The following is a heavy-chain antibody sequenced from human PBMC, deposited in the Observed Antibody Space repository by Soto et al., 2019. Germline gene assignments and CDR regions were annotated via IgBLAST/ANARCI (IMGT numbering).Heavy chain of an antibody. Sequence: ASVKVSCKASGYTFTSYYMHWVRQAPGQGLEWMGIINPSGGSTSYAQKFQGRVTMTRDTSTSTAYMELSSLRSEDTAVYYCARDQRGGNSYAYWGQGTLVTVSS. V-gene: IGHV1-46*03. CDR3: ARDQRGGNSYAY. CDR2: INPSGGST. D-gene: IGHD2-21*02. J-gene: IGHJ4*02. CDR1: GYTFTSYY.